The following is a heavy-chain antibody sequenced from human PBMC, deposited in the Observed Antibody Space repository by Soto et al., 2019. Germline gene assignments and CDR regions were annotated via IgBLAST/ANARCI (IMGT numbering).Heavy chain of an antibody. CDR2: INPVDSGT. Sequence: ASVKVSGKASGYRFATYYMHWVRQAPGQGLEWMGIINPVDSGTTYAQKFQGRVTMSRDTSTSTVYLELSSLKSEDTAVYYCARLYSDYGDYQNIDYWGQGTLVTVSS. D-gene: IGHD4-17*01. V-gene: IGHV1-46*01. CDR3: ARLYSDYGDYQNIDY. CDR1: GYRFATYY. J-gene: IGHJ4*02.